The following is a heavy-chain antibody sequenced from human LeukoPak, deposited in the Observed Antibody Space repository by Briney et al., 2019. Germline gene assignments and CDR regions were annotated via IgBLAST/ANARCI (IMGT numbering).Heavy chain of an antibody. CDR3: ARARVGATRPFDY. Sequence: SETLSLTCTVSDGSISSYYWSWIRQPPGRGLEWIGYINYSGSTNYNPSLKSRVTISVDTSKNQFSLKLSSVTAADTAVYYCARARVGATRPFDYWGQGTLVTVSS. V-gene: IGHV4-59*01. CDR2: INYSGST. CDR1: DGSISSYY. J-gene: IGHJ4*02. D-gene: IGHD1-26*01.